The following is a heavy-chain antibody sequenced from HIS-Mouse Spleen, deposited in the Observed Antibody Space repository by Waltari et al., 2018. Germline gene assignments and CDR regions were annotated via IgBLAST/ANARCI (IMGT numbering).Heavy chain of an antibody. Sequence: QLQLQESGPGLVKPSETLSLTCTVSGGSISSSSYYCGWIRQPPGKELEWIGSIYFSGSTYYNPYLKSRVTISVDTSKNQFSLKLSSVTAADTAVYYCAREIPYSSSWYDWYFDLWGRGTLVTVSS. CDR3: AREIPYSSSWYDWYFDL. D-gene: IGHD6-13*01. J-gene: IGHJ2*01. CDR2: IYFSGST. CDR1: GGSISSSSYY. V-gene: IGHV4-39*07.